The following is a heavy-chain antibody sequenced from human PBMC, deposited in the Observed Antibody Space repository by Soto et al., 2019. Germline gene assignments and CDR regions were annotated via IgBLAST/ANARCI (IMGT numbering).Heavy chain of an antibody. CDR2: INPSGGST. CDR1: GYTFTSYY. V-gene: IGHV1-46*01. J-gene: IGHJ6*02. D-gene: IGHD3-3*01. Sequence: ASVKVSCKASGYTFTSYYMHWVRQAPGQGLEWMGIINPSGGSTSYAQKFQGRVTMTRDTSTSTVYMELSSLRSEDTAVYYCARVHRFYDFWSGYYFGRMDVWGQGTTVTVYS. CDR3: ARVHRFYDFWSGYYFGRMDV.